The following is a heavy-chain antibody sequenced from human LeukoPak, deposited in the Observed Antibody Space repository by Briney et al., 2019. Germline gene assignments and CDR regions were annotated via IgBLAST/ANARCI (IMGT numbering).Heavy chain of an antibody. CDR3: ARDHCSSTSCPLNWFDP. D-gene: IGHD2-2*01. CDR1: GYTFTSYG. CDR2: ISAYNGNT. J-gene: IGHJ5*02. V-gene: IGHV1-18*01. Sequence: ASVKVSCKASGYTFTSYGISWVRQARGQGLEWMGWISAYNGNTNYAQKLQGRVTMTTDTSTSTAYMELRSLRSDDTAVYYCARDHCSSTSCPLNWFDPWGQGTLVTVSS.